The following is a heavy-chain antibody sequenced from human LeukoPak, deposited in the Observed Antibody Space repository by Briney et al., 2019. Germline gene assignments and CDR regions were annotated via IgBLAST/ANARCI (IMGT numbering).Heavy chain of an antibody. CDR3: AREAGLLRYFDL. Sequence: SETLSLTCTVSGGSISSGDYYWSWIRQPPGKGLEWIGYIYYSGSTYYNPSLKSRVTISVDTSKNQFSLKLSSVTAADTAVYYCAREAGLLRYFDLWGRGTLVTVSS. J-gene: IGHJ2*01. CDR1: GGSISSGDYY. V-gene: IGHV4-30-4*01. D-gene: IGHD2-15*01. CDR2: IYYSGST.